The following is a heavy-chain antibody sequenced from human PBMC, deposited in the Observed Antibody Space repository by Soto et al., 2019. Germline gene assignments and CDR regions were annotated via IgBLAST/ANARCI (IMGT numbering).Heavy chain of an antibody. J-gene: IGHJ4*02. V-gene: IGHV4-34*01. CDR3: ARLVPGGTFNY. D-gene: IGHD3-16*01. CDR2: INHSGST. Sequence: SETLSLTCAVYGGSFSGYYWSWIRQPPGKGLEWIGEINHSGSTNYNPSLKSRVTISVDTSKNQFSLKLNSVTASDTAVYYCARLVPGGTFNYWGQGTLVTVS. CDR1: GGSFSGYY.